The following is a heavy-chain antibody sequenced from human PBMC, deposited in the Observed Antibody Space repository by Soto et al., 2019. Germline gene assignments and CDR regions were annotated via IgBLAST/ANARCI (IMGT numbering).Heavy chain of an antibody. J-gene: IGHJ4*02. CDR2: ISSTTNYI. CDR1: GFTFTRYS. CDR3: ARESEDLTSNFDY. V-gene: IGHV3-21*06. Sequence: GGSLRLSCAASGFTFTRYSMNWVRQAPGKGLEWVSSISSTTNYIYYGASMKGRFTISRDNAKNSLYLEMNSLRAEDTAVYYCARESEDLTSNFDYWGQGALVTVSS.